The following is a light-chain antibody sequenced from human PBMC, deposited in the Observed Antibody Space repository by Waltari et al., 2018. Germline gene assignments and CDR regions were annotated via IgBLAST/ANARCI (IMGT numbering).Light chain of an antibody. CDR2: AAS. CDR1: QIITRY. CDR3: QQSYSFPPEGT. V-gene: IGKV1-39*01. J-gene: IGKJ4*01. Sequence: DIQMTQSPSSLSASIGDSVTITCRASQIITRYLNWYQQKPGKAPKLLIYAASRLQSGVPSRFSASGSGTDFTLTISNLQPEDFATYYCQQSYSFPPEGTFGGGTKVEIK.